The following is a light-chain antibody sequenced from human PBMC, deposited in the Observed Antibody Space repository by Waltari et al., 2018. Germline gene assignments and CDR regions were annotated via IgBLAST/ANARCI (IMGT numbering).Light chain of an antibody. J-gene: IGLJ2*01. CDR3: SSYTSTSTLVV. CDR2: DVS. Sequence: QSALTQPASVSGSPGQSITISCTGTSSDVGAYDYVSLYQQYPGKAPKLMIYDVSSRPSGVSDRFSGSKSGNTASLTISGLLAEDEADYYCSSYTSTSTLVVFGGGTQLTVL. CDR1: SSDVGAYDY. V-gene: IGLV2-14*01.